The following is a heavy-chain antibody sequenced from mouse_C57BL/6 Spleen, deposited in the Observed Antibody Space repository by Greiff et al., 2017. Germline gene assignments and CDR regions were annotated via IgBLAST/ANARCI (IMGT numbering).Heavy chain of an antibody. CDR3: TRDYYYGSSYYFDY. CDR2: ISSGGDYI. J-gene: IGHJ2*01. D-gene: IGHD1-1*01. CDR1: GFTFSSYA. V-gene: IGHV5-9-1*02. Sequence: EVQVVESGEGLVKPGGSLKLSCAASGFTFSSYAMSWVRQTPEKRLEWVAYISSGGDYIYYADTVKGRFTISRDNARNTLYLQMSSLKSEDTAMYYCTRDYYYGSSYYFDYWGQGTTLTVSS.